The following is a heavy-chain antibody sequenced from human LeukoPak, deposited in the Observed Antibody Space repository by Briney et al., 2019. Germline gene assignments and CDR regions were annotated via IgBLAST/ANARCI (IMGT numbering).Heavy chain of an antibody. CDR1: GFTFSSYG. CDR2: IWYDGSNK. CDR3: AKDGTVVVPAAINLLVSGLHMDV. D-gene: IGHD2-2*02. J-gene: IGHJ6*03. Sequence: HPGGSLRLSCAASGFTFSSYGMHWVRQAPGKGLEWVAVIWYDGSNKYYADSVKGRFTISRDNSKNTLYLQMNSLRAEDTAVYYCAKDGTVVVPAAINLLVSGLHMDVWGKGTAVTVSS. V-gene: IGHV3-33*06.